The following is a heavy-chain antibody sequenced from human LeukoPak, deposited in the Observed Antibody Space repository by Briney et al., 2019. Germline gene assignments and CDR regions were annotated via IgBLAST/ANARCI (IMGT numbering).Heavy chain of an antibody. D-gene: IGHD3-22*01. V-gene: IGHV3-30*02. CDR3: ARIVVSQGEVVDY. CDR1: GFTFSSYG. CDR2: IRYDGSNK. J-gene: IGHJ4*02. Sequence: GGSLRLSCAASGFTFSSYGMHWVRQAPGKGLEWVAFIRYDGSNKYYADSVKGRFTISRDNSKNTLYLQMNSLRAEDTAVHYCARIVVSQGEVVDYWGQGTLVTVSS.